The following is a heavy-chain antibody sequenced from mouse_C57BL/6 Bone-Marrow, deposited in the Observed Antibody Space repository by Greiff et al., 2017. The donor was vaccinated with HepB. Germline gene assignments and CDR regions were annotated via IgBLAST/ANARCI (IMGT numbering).Heavy chain of an antibody. CDR1: GFNIKDDY. D-gene: IGHD1-1*01. J-gene: IGHJ4*01. CDR3: TTGTPYYYGSRYYAMGY. CDR2: IDPENGDT. V-gene: IGHV14-4*01. Sequence: VQLQQSGAELVRPGASVKLSCTASGFNIKDDYMHWVKQRPEQGLEWIGWIDPENGDTEYASKFQGKATITADTSSNTAYLQLSSLTSEDTAVYYCTTGTPYYYGSRYYAMGYWGQGTSVTVSS.